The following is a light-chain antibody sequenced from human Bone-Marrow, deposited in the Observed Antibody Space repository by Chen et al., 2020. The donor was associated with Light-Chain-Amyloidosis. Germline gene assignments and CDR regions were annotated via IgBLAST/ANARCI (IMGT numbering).Light chain of an antibody. V-gene: IGLV3-21*02. CDR3: QVWDRSSDRPV. CDR1: NIGSTS. Sequence: SYELTQPSSVPVAPGQTATIACGGNNIGSTSVHWYQQTPGQAPLLVVYDDSDRPSGIPERLSGSNSGNTATLTISRVEAGDEADYYCQVWDRSSDRPVFGGGAKLTVL. J-gene: IGLJ3*02. CDR2: DDS.